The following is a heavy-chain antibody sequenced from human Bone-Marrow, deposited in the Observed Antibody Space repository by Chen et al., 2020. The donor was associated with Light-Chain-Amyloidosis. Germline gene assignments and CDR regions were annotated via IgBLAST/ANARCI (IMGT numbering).Heavy chain of an antibody. CDR3: ARGDFRQDYFDY. Sequence: QVQLQQWGAGLLKPSETLSLTCAVYGGSFSGYYWSWIRQPPGKGLEWIGEINHSGSTNYNPSLKSRVTISVDTSKNQFSLKLSSVTAADTAVYYCARGDFRQDYFDYWGQGTLVTVSS. V-gene: IGHV4-34*01. CDR1: GGSFSGYY. J-gene: IGHJ4*02. CDR2: INHSGST.